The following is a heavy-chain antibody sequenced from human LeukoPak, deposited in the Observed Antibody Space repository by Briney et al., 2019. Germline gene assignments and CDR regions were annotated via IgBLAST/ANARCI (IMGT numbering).Heavy chain of an antibody. CDR2: INPNSGGT. CDR1: GYTFTGYY. CDR3: ARGPDRYCSSTSCYYYGMDV. D-gene: IGHD2-2*01. V-gene: IGHV1-2*04. Sequence: ASVKVSCKASGYTFTGYYMHWVRQAPGQELEWMGWINPNSGGTNYAQKFQGWVTMTRDTSISTAYMELSRLRSDDTAVYYCARGPDRYCSSTSCYYYGMDVWGQGTTVTVSS. J-gene: IGHJ6*02.